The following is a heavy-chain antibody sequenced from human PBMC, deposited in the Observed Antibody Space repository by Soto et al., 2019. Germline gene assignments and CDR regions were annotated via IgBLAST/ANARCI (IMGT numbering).Heavy chain of an antibody. V-gene: IGHV4-34*01. CDR2: INHSGST. J-gene: IGHJ5*02. CDR1: GGSFSGYY. CDR3: ARGGLTNWFDP. Sequence: PSETLSLTCAVYGGSFSGYYWSWIRQPPGKGLEWIGEINHSGSTNYNPSLKSRVTISVDTSKNQFSLKLSSVTAADTAVYYCARGGLTNWFDPWGQGTLVTVS.